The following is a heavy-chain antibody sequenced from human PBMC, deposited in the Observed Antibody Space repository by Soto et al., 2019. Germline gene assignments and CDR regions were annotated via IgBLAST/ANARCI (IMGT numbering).Heavy chain of an antibody. CDR2: ISGYDGRT. V-gene: IGHV1-18*01. D-gene: IGHD2-21*02. J-gene: IGHJ6*02. CDR3: AREGDVPYYYYGMDV. Sequence: QVHLVQSGAEVKTPGASVKVSCKTSGYTFTSYGISWVRQAPGQGLEWLGWISGYDGRTNLAQKVQDRVTMTTDTSTSTVYMELRSLRSDDTAVYYCAREGDVPYYYYGMDVWGQGTTVTVSS. CDR1: GYTFTSYG.